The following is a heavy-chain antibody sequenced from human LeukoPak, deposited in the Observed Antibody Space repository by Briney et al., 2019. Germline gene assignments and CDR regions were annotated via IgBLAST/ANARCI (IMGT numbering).Heavy chain of an antibody. Sequence: SETLSLTSTVSGGSISSSNYYWGWIRQPPGKGLEWIGYIYYSGSAYYNPSLESRVTISVDTSKNQFSLRLSSVTAADTAVYYCASGRRPSTVTTFGEYFQHWGQGILVTVSS. CDR2: IYYSGSA. V-gene: IGHV4-31*03. J-gene: IGHJ1*01. D-gene: IGHD4-17*01. CDR1: GGSISSSNYY. CDR3: ASGRRPSTVTTFGEYFQH.